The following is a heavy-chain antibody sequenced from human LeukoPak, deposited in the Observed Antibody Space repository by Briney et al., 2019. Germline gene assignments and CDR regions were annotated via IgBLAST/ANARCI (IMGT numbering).Heavy chain of an antibody. D-gene: IGHD1-1*01. Sequence: PSETLSLTCTVSGGSISSDYWSWIRQPPGKGLEWIGYIYYSGSTNYNPSLKSRVTISVDTSKTQFSLKLGSVTAAETAVYYCAREVGIRDYYYGMDVWGQGTTVTVSS. CDR2: IYYSGST. J-gene: IGHJ6*02. CDR1: GGSISSDY. V-gene: IGHV4-59*01. CDR3: AREVGIRDYYYGMDV.